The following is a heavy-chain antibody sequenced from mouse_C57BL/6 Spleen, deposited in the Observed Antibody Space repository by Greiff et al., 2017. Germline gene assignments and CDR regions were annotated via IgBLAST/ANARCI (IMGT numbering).Heavy chain of an antibody. CDR2: INPSNGGT. Sequence: VQLQQPGTELVKPGASVKLSCKASGYTFTSYWMHWVKQRPGQGLEWIGDINPSNGGTNYNEKFKSKATLTVDKSSSTAYMQLSSLTSEDSAVYYWARSEYYDLMDYWGQGTSVTVSS. V-gene: IGHV1-53*01. CDR3: ARSEYYDLMDY. J-gene: IGHJ4*01. CDR1: GYTFTSYW. D-gene: IGHD2-4*01.